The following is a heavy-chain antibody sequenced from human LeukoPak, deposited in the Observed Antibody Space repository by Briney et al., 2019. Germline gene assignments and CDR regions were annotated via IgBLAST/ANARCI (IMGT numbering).Heavy chain of an antibody. CDR1: GYTFTGYY. V-gene: IGHV1-2*06. D-gene: IGHD2-2*01. J-gene: IGHJ4*02. CDR2: INPNSGGT. CDR3: ARLRYCSSATCYAEMYYFDY. Sequence: ASVKVSCKASGYTFTGYYIHWVRQAPGPGLEWMGRINPNSGGTNYAQKLQGRVTITRDTSISTAYMELSRLRSDDTAVYYCARLRYCSSATCYAEMYYFDYWGQGTPVTVSS.